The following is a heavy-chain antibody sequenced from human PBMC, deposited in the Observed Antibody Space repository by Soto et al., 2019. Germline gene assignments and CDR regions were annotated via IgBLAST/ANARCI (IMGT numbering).Heavy chain of an antibody. Sequence: GASVKVSCKASGYMFSNFGISWVRQAPGLGPEWMGWISGYSGSTYYAQKFRDRVTMTTETSTSTTYMELRSLQSDDTAVYYCARDQSSGWYGKDSGMDVWGQGTTVTVSS. CDR1: GYMFSNFG. V-gene: IGHV1-18*01. CDR3: ARDQSSGWYGKDSGMDV. CDR2: ISGYSGST. J-gene: IGHJ6*02. D-gene: IGHD6-19*01.